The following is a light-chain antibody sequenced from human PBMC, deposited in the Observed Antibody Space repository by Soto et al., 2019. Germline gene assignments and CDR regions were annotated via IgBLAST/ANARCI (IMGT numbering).Light chain of an antibody. Sequence: VVSLYTATVSVSPGERSLLSCSGSQSVTSHLAWYQQRPGQAPRLLIYAVSTSATGIPDRFSGSGSWTESSLTISSLQSEDFAAYYCQQYSNWPPYTFGQGTKVDI. V-gene: IGKV3-15*01. CDR3: QQYSNWPPYT. CDR1: QSVTSH. CDR2: AVS. J-gene: IGKJ2*01.